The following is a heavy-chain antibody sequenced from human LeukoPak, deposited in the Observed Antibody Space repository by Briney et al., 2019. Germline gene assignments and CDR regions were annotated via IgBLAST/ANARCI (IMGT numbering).Heavy chain of an antibody. D-gene: IGHD1-14*01. Sequence: GGSLRLSCAASGFRFNTYWMSWVRQAPGKGLEWVANIKQDGSQKYYVDSVKGRFTISRDNAKNSLYLQMNSLRAEDTAVYYCVSHHGFRLDYWGQGTLVTVSS. CDR3: VSHHGFRLDY. CDR2: IKQDGSQK. J-gene: IGHJ4*02. CDR1: GFRFNTYW. V-gene: IGHV3-7*01.